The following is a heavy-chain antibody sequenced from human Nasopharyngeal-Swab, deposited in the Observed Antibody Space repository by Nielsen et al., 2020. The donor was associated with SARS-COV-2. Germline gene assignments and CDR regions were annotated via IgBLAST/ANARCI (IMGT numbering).Heavy chain of an antibody. V-gene: IGHV3-23*01. Sequence: VRQAPGKGLEWVSVISGNGGTTYYADSVKGRFTISRDNSQNTLFLQMNSLRAEDTAVYYCAKEGGGGNYLYYYYYGVDVWGQGTTVTVSS. J-gene: IGHJ6*02. CDR3: AKEGGGGNYLYYYYYGVDV. CDR2: ISGNGGTT. D-gene: IGHD1-26*01.